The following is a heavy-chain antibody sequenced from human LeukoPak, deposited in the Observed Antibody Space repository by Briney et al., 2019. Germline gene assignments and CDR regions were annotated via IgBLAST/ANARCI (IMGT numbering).Heavy chain of an antibody. CDR2: INSDGSST. CDR1: GFTFSSYW. D-gene: IGHD1-26*01. J-gene: IGHJ4*02. CDR3: ATPRGSGSYLAFDY. V-gene: IGHV3-74*01. Sequence: GGSLRLSCAASGFTFSSYWMHWVRQAPGKGLMWVSRINSDGSSTSYADSVKGRFTISRDNAKNTLHLQMNSLRAEDTAVYYCATPRGSGSYLAFDYWGQGTLVTVSS.